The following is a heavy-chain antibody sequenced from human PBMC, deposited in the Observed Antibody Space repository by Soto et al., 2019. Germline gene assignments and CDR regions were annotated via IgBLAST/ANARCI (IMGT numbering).Heavy chain of an antibody. D-gene: IGHD5-18*01. V-gene: IGHV3-13*01. CDR3: ARDSSGYSYGTLGAFDI. J-gene: IGHJ3*02. CDR1: GFTFSSYD. Sequence: EVQLVESGGGLVQPGGSLRLSCAASGFTFSSYDMHWVRQATGKGLEWVSAIGTAGDTYYPGSVKGRFTSSRENAKNSLYLQMNSLRAGDTAVYYCARDSSGYSYGTLGAFDIWGQGTMVTVSS. CDR2: IGTAGDT.